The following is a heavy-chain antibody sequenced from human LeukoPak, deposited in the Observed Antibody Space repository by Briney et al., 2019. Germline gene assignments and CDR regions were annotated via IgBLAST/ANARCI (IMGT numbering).Heavy chain of an antibody. CDR2: IYYSGST. J-gene: IGHJ4*02. CDR1: GGPISSGDYY. V-gene: IGHV4-30-4*02. D-gene: IGHD4-23*01. CDR3: ARLTTAVVTPPLEIDY. Sequence: SETLSLTCSVTGGPISSGDYYWSWIRQPPGKGLEWIGCIYYSGSTYYNPSLKSRVTISVDTSKNQFSLKLSSVTAADTAVYYCARLTTAVVTPPLEIDYWGQGTLVTVSS.